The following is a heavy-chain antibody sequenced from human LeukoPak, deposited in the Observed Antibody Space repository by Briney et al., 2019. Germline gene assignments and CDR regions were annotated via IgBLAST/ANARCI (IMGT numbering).Heavy chain of an antibody. V-gene: IGHV4-31*03. CDR2: IYYSGST. CDR3: ARDALDYGDYYAFDI. Sequence: SETLSLTCTVSVGSISSCWYYWGRIRQPPGKGLEWIGYIYYSGSTYYNPSLKSRVTISVDTSKNQFSLKLSSVTAADTAVYYCARDALDYGDYYAFDIWGQGTMVTVFS. J-gene: IGHJ3*02. CDR1: VGSISSCWYY. D-gene: IGHD4-17*01.